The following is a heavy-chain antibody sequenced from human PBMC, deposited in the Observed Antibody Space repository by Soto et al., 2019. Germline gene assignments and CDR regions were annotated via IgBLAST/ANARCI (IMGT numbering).Heavy chain of an antibody. CDR3: ARQRFLEWHKDYYYYYGMDV. D-gene: IGHD3-3*01. J-gene: IGHJ6*02. CDR2: IYPGDSDT. CDR1: GYSFTSYW. Sequence: GESLKISCKGSGYSFTSYWIGWVRQMPGKGLEWMGIIYPGDSDTRYSPSFQGQVTISADKSISTAYLQWSSLKASDTAMYYCARQRFLEWHKDYYYYYGMDVWGQGTTVTVSS. V-gene: IGHV5-51*01.